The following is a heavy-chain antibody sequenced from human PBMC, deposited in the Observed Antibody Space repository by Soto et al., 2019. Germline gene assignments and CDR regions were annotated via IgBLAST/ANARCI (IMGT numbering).Heavy chain of an antibody. V-gene: IGHV2-5*02. Sequence: QITLRESGPTLVKPTQTLTLTCTFSGFSLSSPAVGVNWIRQPPGKALEWLGLIYWDDDKQYSPSLRNRLTITKDTSKNQVVLTMTNMDPVDTATYYCAHGSGWLSDYWGQGTLVTVSS. J-gene: IGHJ4*02. D-gene: IGHD6-19*01. CDR1: GFSLSSPAVG. CDR2: IYWDDDK. CDR3: AHGSGWLSDY.